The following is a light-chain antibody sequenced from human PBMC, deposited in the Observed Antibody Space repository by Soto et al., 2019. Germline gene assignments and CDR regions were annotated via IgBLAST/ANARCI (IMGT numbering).Light chain of an antibody. Sequence: EVVMTQSPANLSVSPGVGATLSCWASQPVSDSLAWYQQKPGQAPRLLISGASSRATGIPDRFSGSGSGTYFTLTVSRLEPEDFAVFYCQQYGSSPPTFGQGTKVEIK. CDR1: QPVSDS. J-gene: IGKJ2*01. CDR3: QQYGSSPPT. V-gene: IGKV3-20*01. CDR2: GAS.